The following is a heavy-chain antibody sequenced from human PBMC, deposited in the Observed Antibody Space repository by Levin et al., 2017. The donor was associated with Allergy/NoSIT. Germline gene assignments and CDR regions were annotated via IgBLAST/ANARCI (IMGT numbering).Heavy chain of an antibody. J-gene: IGHJ5*02. D-gene: IGHD4-17*01. Sequence: GGSLRLSCSASGFTFSGYTMQWVRQAPGKELESVPAISNHGGRTYYTDSVKGRFTISRDNSKNTVYLQMSSLRTEDTALYYCVKNGDFGELGSWGQGTLVTVSS. CDR1: GFTFSGYT. CDR2: ISNHGGRT. V-gene: IGHV3-64D*06. CDR3: VKNGDFGELGS.